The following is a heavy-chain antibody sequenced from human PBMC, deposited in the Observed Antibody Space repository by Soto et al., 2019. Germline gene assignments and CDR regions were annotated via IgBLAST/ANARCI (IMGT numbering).Heavy chain of an antibody. V-gene: IGHV1-3*04. J-gene: IGHJ4*02. D-gene: IGHD5-12*01. CDR1: GYSFITYT. Sequence: QVQLVQSGAEVKEPGASVKVSCKASGYSFITYTIHWVRQAPGQRLEWMGWINTGNGDIKYSQTFPGRVTITRDTSATTVFLDLNSLTNEDTGVYYCARGGYSGYVNYWGQGTLVPVSS. CDR2: INTGNGDI. CDR3: ARGGYSGYVNY.